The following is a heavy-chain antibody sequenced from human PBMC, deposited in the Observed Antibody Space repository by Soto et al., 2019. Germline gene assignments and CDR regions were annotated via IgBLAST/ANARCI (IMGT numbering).Heavy chain of an antibody. CDR2: MNPNSGNT. J-gene: IGHJ4*02. Sequence: QVQLVQSGAEVKKPGASVKVSCKASGYSFTDYDINWLRQATGQGLEWMGWMNPNSGNTGYSQKFQGRVTMTSNTPTSTANTELRSLPSDDTAVHYCARDSPSRRVTPFDYWGQGTLVTVSS. CDR3: ARDSPSRRVTPFDY. D-gene: IGHD5-18*01. V-gene: IGHV1-8*01. CDR1: GYSFTDYD.